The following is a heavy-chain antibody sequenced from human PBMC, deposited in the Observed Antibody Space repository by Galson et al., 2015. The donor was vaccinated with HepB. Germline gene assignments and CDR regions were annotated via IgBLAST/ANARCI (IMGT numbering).Heavy chain of an antibody. V-gene: IGHV3-48*04. CDR2: ISSSSSTI. CDR3: ARDQNKIDYSNYDAFDI. D-gene: IGHD4-11*01. CDR1: GFTFSSYS. Sequence: SLRLSCAASGFTFSSYSMNWVRQAPGKGLEWVSYISSSSSTIYYADSVKGRFTISRDNAKNSLYLQMNSLRAEDTAVYYCARDQNKIDYSNYDAFDIWGQGTLVTVSS. J-gene: IGHJ4*02.